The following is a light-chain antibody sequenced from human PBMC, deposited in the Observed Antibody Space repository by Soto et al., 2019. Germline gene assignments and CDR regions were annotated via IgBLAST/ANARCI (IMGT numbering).Light chain of an antibody. Sequence: QSVLTQPPSASGSPGQSVTISCTGTSSDIGGYSFVSWYQQHPGKAPKLMIYDVTKRPSGVPDRFSGSKSGNTASLTVSGLQAEDEADYYCSSYAGSNNFDVFGTGTKLTVL. V-gene: IGLV2-8*01. CDR1: SSDIGGYSF. J-gene: IGLJ1*01. CDR2: DVT. CDR3: SSYAGSNNFDV.